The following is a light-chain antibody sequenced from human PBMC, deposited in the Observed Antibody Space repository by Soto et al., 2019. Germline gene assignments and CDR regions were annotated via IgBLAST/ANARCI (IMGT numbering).Light chain of an antibody. CDR2: GPS. CDR3: QQYVSSPRT. Sequence: EIVVTQSPATLSVSPGERATLSCRASQSVSTNLAWYQQKPGQAPRLLIYGPSTRASGIPARFSGSGSGREFTLTISSLQSEDFAVYYCQQYVSSPRTFGQGTKVEIK. J-gene: IGKJ1*01. V-gene: IGKV3-15*01. CDR1: QSVSTN.